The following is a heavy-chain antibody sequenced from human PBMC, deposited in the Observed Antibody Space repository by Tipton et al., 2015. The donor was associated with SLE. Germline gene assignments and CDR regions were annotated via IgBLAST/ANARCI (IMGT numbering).Heavy chain of an antibody. Sequence: SLRLSCAASGFTFSSYGMHWVRQAPGKGLEWVAVIWYDGSNKYYADSVKGRFTISRDNAKNSLYLQMNSLRAEDTAVYYCAGELRYFDWLSPSYGMDVWGQGTTVTVSS. CDR3: AGELRYFDWLSPSYGMDV. CDR1: GFTFSSYG. V-gene: IGHV3-33*08. J-gene: IGHJ6*02. CDR2: IWYDGSNK. D-gene: IGHD3-9*01.